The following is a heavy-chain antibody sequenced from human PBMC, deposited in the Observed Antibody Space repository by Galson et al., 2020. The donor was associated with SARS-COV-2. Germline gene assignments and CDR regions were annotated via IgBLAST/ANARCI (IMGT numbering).Heavy chain of an antibody. Sequence: LSLTCAASGFTFSSYSMNWVRQAPGKGLEWISYIGTGSSTIYYADSVKGRFTISRDNAKNSLYLQMNSLRDDDTAVYYCARDVADCSSSTCYEIRFDPWGQGTLVTVSS. J-gene: IGHJ5*02. CDR3: ARDVADCSSSTCYEIRFDP. D-gene: IGHD2-2*01. V-gene: IGHV3-48*02. CDR2: IGTGSSTI. CDR1: GFTFSSYS.